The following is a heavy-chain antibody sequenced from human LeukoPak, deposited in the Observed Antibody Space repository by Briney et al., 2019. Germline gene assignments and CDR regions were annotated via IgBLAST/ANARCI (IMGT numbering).Heavy chain of an antibody. D-gene: IGHD3/OR15-3a*01. CDR1: GFTFSNHI. CDR2: IRFDGTNR. J-gene: IGHJ4*02. V-gene: IGHV3-30*02. Sequence: GGSLRLSCAASGFTFSNHIMHWVRQAPGKGLEWVSFIRFDGTNRHYVDSVKGRFTISRDNPTNMLYLQMNSLKFDDTAVYYCARDAYHSGDLDQWGEGTLVIVSS. CDR3: ARDAYHSGDLDQ.